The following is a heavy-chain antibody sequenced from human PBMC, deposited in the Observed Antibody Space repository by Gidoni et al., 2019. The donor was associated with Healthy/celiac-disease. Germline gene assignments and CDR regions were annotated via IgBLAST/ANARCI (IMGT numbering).Heavy chain of an antibody. CDR1: GFTFSSYA. CDR3: AKLFRNDILTGMDY. Sequence: EVQLLESGGGLVQPGGSLRLPCAASGFTFSSYAMSWVRQAPGKGLEWVSAISGSGGSTYYADSVTGRFTISRDNSKNTLYLQMNCLRAEDTAVYYCAKLFRNDILTGMDYWGQGTLVTVSS. J-gene: IGHJ4*02. V-gene: IGHV3-23*01. D-gene: IGHD3-9*01. CDR2: ISGSGGST.